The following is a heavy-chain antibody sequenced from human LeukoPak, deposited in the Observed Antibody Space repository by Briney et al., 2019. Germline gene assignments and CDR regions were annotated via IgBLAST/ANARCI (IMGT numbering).Heavy chain of an antibody. J-gene: IGHJ4*02. V-gene: IGHV4-34*01. D-gene: IGHD3-3*01. CDR2: INHSGST. Sequence: SETLSLTCAVYGGSFSGYYWSWIRQPPGKGLEWIGEINHSGSTNYNPSLKSRVTISVDTSKNQFSLKLSSVTAADTAVYYCARTYYDFWSGYSGFDYWGQGTLVTVSS. CDR3: ARTYYDFWSGYSGFDY. CDR1: GGSFSGYY.